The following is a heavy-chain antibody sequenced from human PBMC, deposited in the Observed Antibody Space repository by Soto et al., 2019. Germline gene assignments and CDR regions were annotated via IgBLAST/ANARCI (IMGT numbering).Heavy chain of an antibody. V-gene: IGHV4-39*01. Sequence: PSETLSLTCTVSGGSISSSSYYWGWIRQPPGKGLEWIGSIYYSGSTYYNPSLKSRVTISVDTSKNQFSLKLRSVTAADTAVYYCARLSISYAFDIWGQGTMVTVSS. D-gene: IGHD1-20*01. CDR1: GGSISSSSYY. CDR3: ARLSISYAFDI. CDR2: IYYSGST. J-gene: IGHJ3*02.